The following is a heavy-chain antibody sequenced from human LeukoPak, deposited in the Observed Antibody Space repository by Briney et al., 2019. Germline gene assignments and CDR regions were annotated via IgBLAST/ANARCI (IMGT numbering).Heavy chain of an antibody. CDR1: GYTFTDYY. CDR3: AVVVAATSHDAFDI. CDR2: VDPEDGET. V-gene: IGHV1-69-2*01. D-gene: IGHD2-15*01. J-gene: IGHJ3*02. Sequence: ASVKVSCKASGYTFTDYYMHWVQQALGKGLEWMGRVDPEDGETIYAEKFQGRVTITADTSTDTAYMELSSLRSEDTAVYYCAVVVAATSHDAFDIWGQGTMVTVSS.